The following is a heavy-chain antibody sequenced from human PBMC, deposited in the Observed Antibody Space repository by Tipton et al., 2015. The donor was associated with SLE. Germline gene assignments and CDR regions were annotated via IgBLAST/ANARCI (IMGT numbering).Heavy chain of an antibody. CDR2: VSGGGGGA. CDR3: ARDGWRSWGSANSFDI. CDR1: GFNFDNHA. V-gene: IGHV3-23*04. Sequence: QLVQSGGGLVQPRGSLRLSCTTSGFNFDNHAMSWVRQAPGKGPEWVSSVSGGGGGAYYADSVKGRFTISRDNSMKTLHLQMDGLRAADTALYYCARDGWRSWGSANSFDIWGQGTMVIVSS. D-gene: IGHD3-16*01. J-gene: IGHJ3*02.